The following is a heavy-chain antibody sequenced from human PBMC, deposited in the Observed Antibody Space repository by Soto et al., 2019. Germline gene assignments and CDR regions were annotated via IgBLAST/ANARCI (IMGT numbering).Heavy chain of an antibody. CDR3: ARENAKGDYDFWSGYRANAFDI. CDR2: IIPIFGTA. Sequence: SVKVSFRASGGTFSGYAISWVRQAPVQGLEWMGGIIPIFGTANYAQKFQGRVTITADESTSTAYMELSSLRYEDTDVYYCARENAKGDYDFWSGYRANAFDIWGQGTMVTV. J-gene: IGHJ3*02. CDR1: GGTFSGYA. V-gene: IGHV1-69*13. D-gene: IGHD3-3*01.